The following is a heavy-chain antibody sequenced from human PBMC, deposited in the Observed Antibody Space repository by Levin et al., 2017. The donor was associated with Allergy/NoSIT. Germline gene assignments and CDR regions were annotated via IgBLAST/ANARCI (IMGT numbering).Heavy chain of an antibody. CDR1: GGSISSGSYY. Sequence: SETLSLTCTVSGGSISSGSYYWSWIRQPAGKGLEWIGRIYTSGSTNYNPSLKSRVTISVDTSKNQFSLKLSSVTAADTAVYYCARNSGYAKSDWYFDLWGRGTLVTVSS. CDR3: ARNSGYAKSDWYFDL. V-gene: IGHV4-61*02. CDR2: IYTSGST. D-gene: IGHD5-12*01. J-gene: IGHJ2*01.